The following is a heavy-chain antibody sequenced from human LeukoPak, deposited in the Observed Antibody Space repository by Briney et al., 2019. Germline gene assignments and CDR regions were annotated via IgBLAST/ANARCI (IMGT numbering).Heavy chain of an antibody. CDR2: INHSGST. CDR1: GGSFSGYY. Sequence: PSETLSLTCAVYGGSFSGYYWSWIRQPPGKGLEWIGEINHSGSTNYNPSLKSRVTISVDTSKNQFSPKLSSVTAADTAVYYCARGLPAGDYGPFSLDYWGQGTLVTVSS. J-gene: IGHJ4*02. CDR3: ARGLPAGDYGPFSLDY. V-gene: IGHV4-34*01. D-gene: IGHD4-17*01.